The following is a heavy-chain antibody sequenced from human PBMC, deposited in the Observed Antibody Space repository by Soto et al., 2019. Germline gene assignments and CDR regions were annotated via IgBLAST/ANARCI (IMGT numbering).Heavy chain of an antibody. CDR3: ARDCDSSGYYYGCVLPGFDY. Sequence: QVQLVESGAGVVQPGRSLRVSCAASGFTFSSYAMHWVRQAPGKGLEWVAVISYDGSNQYYADSVKGRFTISRDNSKHTLYLQMNSLRAEDTAVDYCARDCDSSGYYYGCVLPGFDYWGQGTLVTVSS. V-gene: IGHV3-30*16. CDR1: GFTFSSYA. J-gene: IGHJ4*02. D-gene: IGHD3-22*01. CDR2: ISYDGSNQ.